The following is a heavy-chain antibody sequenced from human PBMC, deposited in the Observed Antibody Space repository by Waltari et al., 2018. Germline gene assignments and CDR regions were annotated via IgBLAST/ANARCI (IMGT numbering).Heavy chain of an antibody. D-gene: IGHD1-26*01. CDR2: IYHSGST. V-gene: IGHV4-38-2*02. CDR3: ARESWSFFYFDY. Sequence: QVQLQESGPGLVKPSETLSLTCAVSGYSISSGYYWGWIRQPPGKGLEWIGSIYHSGSTYYNPSLKSRVTISVDTSKNQFSLKLSSVTAADTAVYYCARESWSFFYFDYWGQGTLVTVSS. CDR1: GYSISSGYY. J-gene: IGHJ4*02.